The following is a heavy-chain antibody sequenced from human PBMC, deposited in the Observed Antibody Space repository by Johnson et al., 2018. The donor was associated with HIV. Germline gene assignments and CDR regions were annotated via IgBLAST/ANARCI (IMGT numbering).Heavy chain of an antibody. V-gene: IGHV3-30*14. Sequence: QVHLVESGGGLVKPGGSLRLSCAASGFTFSDYYMSWIRQAPGKGLEWVAVISYDGINKYYADSVKGRFTISRDNSKNTLYLQMNSLRAEDTAVYYCARGPRNPGLDFFDIWGQGTMVTVSS. D-gene: IGHD1-14*01. CDR1: GFTFSDYY. CDR2: ISYDGINK. J-gene: IGHJ3*02. CDR3: ARGPRNPGLDFFDI.